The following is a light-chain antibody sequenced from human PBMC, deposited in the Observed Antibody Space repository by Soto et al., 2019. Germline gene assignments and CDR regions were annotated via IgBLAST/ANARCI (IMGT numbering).Light chain of an antibody. J-gene: IGLJ3*02. CDR2: GNN. CDR3: QSYDSSLSASVV. CDR1: SSNIGAGSD. V-gene: IGLV1-40*01. Sequence: QSVLTQPPSVSGAPGQRVTISCTGSSSNIGAGSDVHWYQHLPGTAPKLLIYGNNNRPSGVPDRFFGSTSGTSASLAITGLQAEDEADYHCQSYDSSLSASVVFGGGTKLTVL.